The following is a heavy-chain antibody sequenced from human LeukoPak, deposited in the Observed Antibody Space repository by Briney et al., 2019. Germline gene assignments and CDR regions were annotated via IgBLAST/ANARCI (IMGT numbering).Heavy chain of an antibody. J-gene: IGHJ4*02. CDR3: AKDRFSGYDYVWGSYRYGAFDY. Sequence: PGGSLRLPCAASGFTFSSYGMIWVRQAPGKGLEWVSAISGSGGSTYYADSVKGWFTISRDNSKNTLYLQMNSLRAEDTAVYYCAKDRFSGYDYVWGSYRYGAFDYWGQGTLVTVSS. D-gene: IGHD3-16*02. V-gene: IGHV3-23*01. CDR2: ISGSGGST. CDR1: GFTFSSYG.